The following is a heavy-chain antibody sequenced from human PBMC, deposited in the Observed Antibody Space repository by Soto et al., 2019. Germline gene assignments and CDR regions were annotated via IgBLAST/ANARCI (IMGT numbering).Heavy chain of an antibody. CDR1: GLPFSIYS. J-gene: IGHJ4*02. CDR2: ISSTSSVI. V-gene: IGHV3-48*02. CDR3: ASDTSAFDN. Sequence: EVQLVESGGGLVQPGGSLRLSCAASGLPFSIYSMNWVRQAPGKGLEWVAYISSTSSVIQYADSVKGRFTISRDNARNSVDLQMNSLRDEDTAVYDCASDTSAFDNWGQGTLVTISS. D-gene: IGHD2-15*01.